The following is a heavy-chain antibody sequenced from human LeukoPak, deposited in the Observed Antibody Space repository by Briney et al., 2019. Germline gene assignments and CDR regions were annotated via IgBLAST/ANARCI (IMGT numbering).Heavy chain of an antibody. V-gene: IGHV3-21*01. CDR3: ARALYCSSTSCANYYYYGMDV. D-gene: IGHD2-2*01. J-gene: IGHJ6*02. Sequence: PGGSLRLSCAASGFTFSSYSMNWARQAPGKGLEWVSSITSSSSYIYYADSVKGRFTISRDNAKNSLYLQMNSLRAEDTAVYYCARALYCSSTSCANYYYYGMDVWGQGTTVTVSS. CDR1: GFTFSSYS. CDR2: ITSSSSYI.